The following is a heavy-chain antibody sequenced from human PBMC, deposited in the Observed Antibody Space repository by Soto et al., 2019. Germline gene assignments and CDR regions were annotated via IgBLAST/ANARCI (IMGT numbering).Heavy chain of an antibody. J-gene: IGHJ4*02. Sequence: QVQLVQSGAEVKKPGASVKLSCRTYGYTFTHYYIHWVRQAPGQGLEWLAIMNPASGSTNYAQDFQGRVTLTMDTSTTTVYMELSGLRAEDTAIFYCARDLAAGDHWGQGTLVTVSS. CDR2: MNPASGST. D-gene: IGHD6-13*01. CDR3: ARDLAAGDH. CDR1: GYTFTHYY. V-gene: IGHV1-46*01.